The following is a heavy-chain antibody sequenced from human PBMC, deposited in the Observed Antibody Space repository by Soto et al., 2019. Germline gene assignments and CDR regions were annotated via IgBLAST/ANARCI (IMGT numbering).Heavy chain of an antibody. V-gene: IGHV3-23*01. J-gene: IGHJ6*02. CDR1: GFTFSTYA. CDR3: AKMGFRGSTGSYHYTMDV. CDR2: MSGSGSSS. Sequence: GGSLRLSCAASGFTFSTYAMSWVRQAPGKGLERVSVMSGSGSSSYHADSVKGRFTISRDNSKNTLYLQMKSLRAEDTAVYYCAKMGFRGSTGSYHYTMDVWGQGTTVTVSS. D-gene: IGHD1-26*01.